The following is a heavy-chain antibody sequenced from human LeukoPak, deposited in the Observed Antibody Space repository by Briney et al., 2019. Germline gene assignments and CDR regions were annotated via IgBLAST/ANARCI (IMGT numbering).Heavy chain of an antibody. J-gene: IGHJ4*02. V-gene: IGHV1-2*04. D-gene: IGHD2-15*01. CDR3: ARGNCSGGSCYESYYFDY. CDR1: GYTFTGYY. CDR2: INPNSGGT. Sequence: ASVKVSCKASGYTFTGYYMHWVRQAPGQGLEWMGWINPNSGGTNYAQKFQGWVTMTRDTSISTAYMELSRLRSEDTAVYYCARGNCSGGSCYESYYFDYWGQGTLVTVSS.